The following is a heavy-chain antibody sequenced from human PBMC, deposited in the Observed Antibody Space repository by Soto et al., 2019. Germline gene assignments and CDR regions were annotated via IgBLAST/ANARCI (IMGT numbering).Heavy chain of an antibody. CDR1: GGSISGSGYY. D-gene: IGHD3-22*01. J-gene: IGHJ4*01. Sequence: SETLSLTCSVSGGSISGSGYYSPWIRQHPGKGLEWIGYVYYSGSTYYNPSLKSRVTISVGTSSNQFSLNLRSVTAADTAVYYGARDRGGYYHFDHWGQGTLVTVSS. CDR2: VYYSGST. CDR3: ARDRGGYYHFDH. V-gene: IGHV4-31*03.